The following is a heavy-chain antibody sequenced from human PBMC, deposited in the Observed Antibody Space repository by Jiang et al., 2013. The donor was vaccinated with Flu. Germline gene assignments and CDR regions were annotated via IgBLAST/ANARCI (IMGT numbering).Heavy chain of an antibody. CDR2: LVVVVVPL. CDR3: ARDHGLRWAYYYYGMDV. J-gene: IGHJ6*02. D-gene: IGHD4-23*01. Sequence: VSYTLVVVVVPLYYADSVKGRFTISRDNAKNSLYLQMNSLRAEDTAVYYCARDHGLRWAYYYYGMDVWGQGTTVTVSS. V-gene: IGHV3-11*01.